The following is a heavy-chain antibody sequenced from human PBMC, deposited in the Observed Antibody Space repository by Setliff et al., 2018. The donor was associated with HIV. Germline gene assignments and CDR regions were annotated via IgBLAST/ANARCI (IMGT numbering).Heavy chain of an antibody. Sequence: GGSLRLSCVSSTFSLASYSMNWVRQAPGEGLEWVSSISSSGSYIYYADSLQGRFTISRDNADNSLFLQMNNLRLDDTGIYYCATNFSTFDYWGQGALVTVSS. J-gene: IGHJ4*02. CDR2: ISSSGSYI. V-gene: IGHV3-21*04. D-gene: IGHD7-27*01. CDR1: TFSLASYS. CDR3: ATNFSTFDY.